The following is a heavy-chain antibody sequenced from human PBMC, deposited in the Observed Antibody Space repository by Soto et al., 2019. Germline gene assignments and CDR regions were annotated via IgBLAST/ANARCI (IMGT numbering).Heavy chain of an antibody. Sequence: GASVKVSCKASGYTFTSYGISWVRQAPGQGLEWMGWISAYNGNTNYAQKLQGRVTMTTDTSTSTAYMELRSLRSDDTAVYYCARVPQNNHYYHSKTGFDYWGQGTLVTVSS. V-gene: IGHV1-18*01. CDR3: ARVPQNNHYYHSKTGFDY. CDR1: GYTFTSYG. CDR2: ISAYNGNT. D-gene: IGHD3-22*01. J-gene: IGHJ4*02.